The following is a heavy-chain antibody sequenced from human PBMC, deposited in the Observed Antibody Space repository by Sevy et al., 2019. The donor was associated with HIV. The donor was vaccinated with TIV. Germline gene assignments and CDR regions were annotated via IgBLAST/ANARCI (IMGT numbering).Heavy chain of an antibody. CDR2: INHNSGGT. J-gene: IGHJ4*02. V-gene: IGHV1-2*02. Sequence: ASVKVSCKASGYTFTGYYMHWVRQAPGQGLEWMGWINHNSGGTDYAQKFQGRVTMTRDTSISIAYMALSRLRSDDTAVYFCAKDRWGMAAAGTGVFDYWGQGALVTVSS. CDR1: GYTFTGYY. CDR3: AKDRWGMAAAGTGVFDY. D-gene: IGHD6-13*01.